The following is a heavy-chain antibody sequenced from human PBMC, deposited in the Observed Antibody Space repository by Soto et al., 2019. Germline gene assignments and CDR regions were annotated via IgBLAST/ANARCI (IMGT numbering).Heavy chain of an antibody. J-gene: IGHJ4*02. CDR2: IYYSGST. Sequence: QVQLQESGPGLVKPSETLSLTCTVSGGSISSYYWSWIRQPPGKGLEWIGYIYYSGSTNYNPSLNRRVTISVDTSKNQFSLKLSSVTAADTAVYYCARAEGGCSGGSCYSGYFDYWGQGTLVTVSS. CDR3: ARAEGGCSGGSCYSGYFDY. CDR1: GGSISSYY. D-gene: IGHD2-15*01. V-gene: IGHV4-59*01.